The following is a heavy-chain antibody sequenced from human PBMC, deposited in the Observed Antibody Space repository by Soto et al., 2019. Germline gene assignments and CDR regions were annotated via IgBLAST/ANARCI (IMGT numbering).Heavy chain of an antibody. CDR1: GYTFTSDY. CDR2: INPSGGST. Sequence: ASVKVSCKASGYTFTSDYMHWVRQAPGQGLEWMGIINPSGGSTSYAQKFQGRVTMTRDTSTSTVYMELSSLRSEDTAVYYCASVPPYGSGSYGYYYYGMDVWGQGTTVTVSS. CDR3: ASVPPYGSGSYGYYYYGMDV. D-gene: IGHD3-10*01. J-gene: IGHJ6*02. V-gene: IGHV1-46*01.